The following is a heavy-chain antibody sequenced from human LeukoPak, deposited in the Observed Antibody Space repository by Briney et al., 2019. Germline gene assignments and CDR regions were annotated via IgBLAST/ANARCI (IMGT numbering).Heavy chain of an antibody. CDR3: ARLTSDYYGSGNYFDY. Sequence: SETLSLTCAVSGGSISSSSYYWGWIRQPPGKGLEWIGSIYYSGSTYYNPSLKSRVTMSVDTSKNQFSLKLSSVTAADTAVYYCARLTSDYYGSGNYFDYWGQGTLVTVSS. CDR2: IYYSGST. D-gene: IGHD3-10*01. V-gene: IGHV4-39*07. CDR1: GGSISSSSYY. J-gene: IGHJ4*02.